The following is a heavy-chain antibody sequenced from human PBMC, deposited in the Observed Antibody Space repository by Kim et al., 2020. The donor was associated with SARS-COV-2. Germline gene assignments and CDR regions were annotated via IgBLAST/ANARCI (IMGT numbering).Heavy chain of an antibody. D-gene: IGHD2-15*01. CDR3: AKRKDGSNYYFDY. V-gene: IGHV3-30*02. J-gene: IGHJ4*02. Sequence: YEDSVKGRFTISRDNSKNTLYLQMNSLGVEDTAVYYCAKRKDGSNYYFDYWGQGTLVTVSS.